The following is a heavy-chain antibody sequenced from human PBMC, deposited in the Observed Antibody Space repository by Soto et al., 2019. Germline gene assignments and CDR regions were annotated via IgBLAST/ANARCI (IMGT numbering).Heavy chain of an antibody. J-gene: IGHJ3*02. V-gene: IGHV3-7*01. Sequence: EVQLVESGGDLVQPGGSLRLSCAASGFTFSSYWMSWVRQAPGKGLEWVANIKPDGSEKIYVDSVKGRFSISRDNAKNSLYLQMNSLRAEDTAVYYCANIGRSDTAFDIWGQGTMVTVSS. CDR2: IKPDGSEK. D-gene: IGHD5-12*01. CDR1: GFTFSSYW. CDR3: ANIGRSDTAFDI.